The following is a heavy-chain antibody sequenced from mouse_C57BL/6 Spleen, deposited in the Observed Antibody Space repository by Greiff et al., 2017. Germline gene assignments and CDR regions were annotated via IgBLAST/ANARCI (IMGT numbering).Heavy chain of an antibody. V-gene: IGHV5-4*03. CDR2: LSDGGSYT. CDR1: GFTFSSYA. CDR3: ARGYGSNYFDY. J-gene: IGHJ2*01. D-gene: IGHD1-1*01. Sequence: DVKLVESGGGLVKPGGSLKLSCAASGFTFSSYAMSWVRQTPEKRLEWVATLSDGGSYTYYPDNVKGRFTISRDNAKNNLYLQMSHLKSEDTAMYYCARGYGSNYFDYWGQGTTLTVSS.